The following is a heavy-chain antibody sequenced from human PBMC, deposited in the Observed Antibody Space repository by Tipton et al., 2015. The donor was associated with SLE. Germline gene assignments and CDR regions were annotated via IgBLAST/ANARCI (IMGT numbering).Heavy chain of an antibody. CDR1: GITVSSSY. Sequence: SLRLSCATSGITVSSSYMSWVRQTPGKGLEWVSTMYSDGRTFHADSVKGRFTISRDNSKNTLYLQMNSLRAEDTAVYYCVATLLVVYAAPLDWGQGTLVTVSS. J-gene: IGHJ4*02. D-gene: IGHD2-8*02. V-gene: IGHV3-66*02. CDR2: MYSDGRT. CDR3: VATLLVVYAAPLD.